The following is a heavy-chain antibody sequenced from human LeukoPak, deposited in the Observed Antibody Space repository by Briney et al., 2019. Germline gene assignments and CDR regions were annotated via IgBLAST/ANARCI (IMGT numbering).Heavy chain of an antibody. J-gene: IGHJ6*03. D-gene: IGHD5-18*01. CDR1: GHSINSRHY. CDR2: IYYSGST. V-gene: IGHV4-38-2*02. CDR3: ARTTEGGYTYGYFYYYYMDV. Sequence: SETLSLTCTISGHSINSRHYWGWIRQPPGKGLEWIGSIYYSGSTNYNPSLKSRVTISVDTSKNQFSLKLTSVTAADTAVYYCARTTEGGYTYGYFYYYYMDVWGKGTTVTISS.